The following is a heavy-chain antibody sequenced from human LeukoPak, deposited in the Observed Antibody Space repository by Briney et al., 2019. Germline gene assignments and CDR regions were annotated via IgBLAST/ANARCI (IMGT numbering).Heavy chain of an antibody. Sequence: PGGSLRLSCAVSGFIFSDYYMSWIRQAPGKGLEWVSYISNSGNTIRYADSVKGRFTISRDNAKNSLYLQMNSLRAEDTAVYYCARVRSARGSADYWGQGTLVTVSS. CDR3: ARVRSARGSADY. CDR2: ISNSGNTI. CDR1: GFIFSDYY. D-gene: IGHD3-10*01. J-gene: IGHJ4*02. V-gene: IGHV3-11*04.